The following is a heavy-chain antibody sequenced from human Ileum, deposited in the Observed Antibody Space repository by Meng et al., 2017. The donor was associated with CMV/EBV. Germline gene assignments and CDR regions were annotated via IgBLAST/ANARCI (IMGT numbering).Heavy chain of an antibody. V-gene: IGHV7-4-1*02. CDR2: INTNTGNP. Sequence: CQPSGYNFFTYGINWVRLAPGQRLEGMGWINTNTGNPTYAQDFTGRFVFSLDTSVSTTYLQINSLTTEDSALYYCTRGDGDHSSKFDYWGQGTLVTVSS. J-gene: IGHJ4*02. CDR3: TRGDGDHSSKFDY. D-gene: IGHD5-24*01. CDR1: GYNFFTYG.